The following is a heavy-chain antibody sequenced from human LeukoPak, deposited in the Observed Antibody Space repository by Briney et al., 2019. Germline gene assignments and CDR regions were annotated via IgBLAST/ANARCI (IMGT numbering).Heavy chain of an antibody. Sequence: GGSLRLSCAASGFTFSSYAMSWVRQAPGKGLEWVSAISGSGGSTYYADSVKGRFTISRDNSKNTLYLQMNSLRAEDTAVYYCAKVMGFYCSSTSCYGWEAFDIWGQGTMVTVSS. CDR1: GFTFSSYA. CDR3: AKVMGFYCSSTSCYGWEAFDI. V-gene: IGHV3-23*01. CDR2: ISGSGGST. D-gene: IGHD2-2*01. J-gene: IGHJ3*02.